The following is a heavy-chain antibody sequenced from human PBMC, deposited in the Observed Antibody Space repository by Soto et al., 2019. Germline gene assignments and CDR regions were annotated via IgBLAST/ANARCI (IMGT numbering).Heavy chain of an antibody. Sequence: QVQLVESGGGVVQPGRSLRLSCAASGFTFSSYAMHWVRQAPGKGLEWVAVISYDASHKYYADSVRGRFTISRDNSEHTLYLQMNSLRAEDTAVYYCARENYGDYSFDYWGQGTLVTVSS. CDR3: ARENYGDYSFDY. J-gene: IGHJ4*02. CDR2: ISYDASHK. CDR1: GFTFSSYA. V-gene: IGHV3-30-3*01. D-gene: IGHD4-17*01.